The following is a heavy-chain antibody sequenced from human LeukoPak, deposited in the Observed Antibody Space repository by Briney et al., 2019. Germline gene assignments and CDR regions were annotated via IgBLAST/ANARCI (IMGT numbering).Heavy chain of an antibody. Sequence: SETLSLTCAVYGGSLSNYYWSWIRQPPGKGLEWIGEINQNGSTKFNPSLKSRDTILVDMSKSQFTLELRSVTAADTAVYYCARGPASGSDFAWFDPWGQGTLVTVSS. V-gene: IGHV4-34*01. J-gene: IGHJ5*02. CDR2: INQNGST. CDR3: ARGPASGSDFAWFDP. D-gene: IGHD3-10*01. CDR1: GGSLSNYY.